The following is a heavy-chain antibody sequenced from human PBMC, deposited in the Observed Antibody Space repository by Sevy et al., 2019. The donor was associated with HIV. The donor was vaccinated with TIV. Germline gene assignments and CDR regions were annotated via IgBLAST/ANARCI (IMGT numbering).Heavy chain of an antibody. J-gene: IGHJ3*02. V-gene: IGHV3-23*01. D-gene: IGHD3-22*01. CDR2: IGGRDTGT. Sequence: GGSLRLSCEASGFTFSNYAMSWVRQAPGKGLEWVSAIGGRDTGTYYADSVKGRFTISRDNSRNTLFLQMNSLRAEDTAVYYCAKDLAIVVGDAFDISGQGTLVTVSS. CDR3: AKDLAIVVGDAFDI. CDR1: GFTFSNYA.